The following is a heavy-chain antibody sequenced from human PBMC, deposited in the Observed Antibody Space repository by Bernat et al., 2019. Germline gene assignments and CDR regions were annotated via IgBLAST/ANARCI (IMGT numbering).Heavy chain of an antibody. D-gene: IGHD3-22*01. CDR3: ASFTDYYDSSGYFFDY. CDR2: IIPILGIA. V-gene: IGHV1-69*02. Sequence: QVQLVQSGAEVKKPGSSVKVSCKASGGTFSSYTISWVRRAPGQGLEWMGRIIPILGIANYAQKFQGRVTITADKSTSTAYMELSSLRSEDTAVYYCASFTDYYDSSGYFFDYWGQGTLVTVSS. CDR1: GGTFSSYT. J-gene: IGHJ4*02.